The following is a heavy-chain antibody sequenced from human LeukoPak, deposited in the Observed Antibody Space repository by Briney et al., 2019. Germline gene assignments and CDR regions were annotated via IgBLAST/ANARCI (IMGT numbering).Heavy chain of an antibody. V-gene: IGHV3-30*09. CDR3: ARERTEYDFWIAYFDP. D-gene: IGHD3-3*01. Sequence: GGSLRLSCAASGFSFSNFAMHWVRQAPGKGLEWVAVLSFDGSNTYFAESVKGRFAISRDTSKNSLYLHMNRLRTEDTAVYYCARERTEYDFWIAYFDPWGQGTLVTVSS. CDR2: LSFDGSNT. J-gene: IGHJ5*02. CDR1: GFSFSNFA.